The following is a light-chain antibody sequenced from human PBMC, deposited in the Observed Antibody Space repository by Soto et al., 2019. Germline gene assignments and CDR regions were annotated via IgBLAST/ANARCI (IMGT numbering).Light chain of an antibody. CDR3: QQLNDYPFT. V-gene: IGKV1-9*01. Sequence: DIQLTQSPSFLSASVGDRVTITCRASQGISSYLAWYQLKPGTAPKLLIYAASTLQSGVPSSFSGSGSGTEFTLTINSLQPEDFATYFCQQLNDYPFTFGPRTKVEIK. CDR2: AAS. J-gene: IGKJ3*01. CDR1: QGISSY.